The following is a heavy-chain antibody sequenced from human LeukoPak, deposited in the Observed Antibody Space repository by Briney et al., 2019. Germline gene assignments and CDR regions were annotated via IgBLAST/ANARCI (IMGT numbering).Heavy chain of an antibody. J-gene: IGHJ5*02. D-gene: IGHD3-16*02. V-gene: IGHV3-74*01. CDR2: INSPGDNT. Sequence: PGGSLRLSCEVSGFTFRSYWMYWVRQAPGKGLVWVSQINSPGDNTNHADSVEGRFTISRDNAKNTLYLQMNSLRAEDTAVYYCARGPKYYDYVWGSYRYPEFDPWGQGTLVTVSS. CDR3: ARGPKYYDYVWGSYRYPEFDP. CDR1: GFTFRSYW.